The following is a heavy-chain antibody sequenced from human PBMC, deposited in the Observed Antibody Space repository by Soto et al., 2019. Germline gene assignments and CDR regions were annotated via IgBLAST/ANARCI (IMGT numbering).Heavy chain of an antibody. D-gene: IGHD1-26*01. CDR3: ARGRIVGAAGGY. CDR1: GYTFTSSD. Sequence: QVQLVQSGAEVKKSGASVKVSCKASGYTFTSSDINWVRQATGQGLEWMGWMNPNTGNTGYTQRFQGRVTMTRNISITAAYMELSSLTSDGTAVYYCARGRIVGAAGGYWGQGTLVTVSS. V-gene: IGHV1-8*01. J-gene: IGHJ4*02. CDR2: MNPNTGNT.